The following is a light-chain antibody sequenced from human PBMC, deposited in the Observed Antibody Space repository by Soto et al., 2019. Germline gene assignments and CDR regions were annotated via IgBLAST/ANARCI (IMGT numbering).Light chain of an antibody. Sequence: QSVLTQPASVSGSPGQSITISCTGTSSDVGCYNYVSWYQQHPGKAPKPMIHDVSNRPSGVSNRFSGSKSGNTASLSISWLQAEDEADYYCSSYTSSSTRVFGTGTKVTVL. J-gene: IGLJ1*01. CDR3: SSYTSSSTRV. V-gene: IGLV2-14*01. CDR1: SSDVGCYNY. CDR2: DVS.